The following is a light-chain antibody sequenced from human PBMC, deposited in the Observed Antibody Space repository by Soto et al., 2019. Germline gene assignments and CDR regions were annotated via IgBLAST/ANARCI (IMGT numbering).Light chain of an antibody. CDR3: QQRSDWPT. V-gene: IGKV3-11*01. CDR2: DAY. J-gene: IGKJ1*01. CDR1: QSIRTD. Sequence: DIVMTQSPATLSVSPGERATLSCRASQSIRTDLAWYQQKPGQAPRLLIYDAYNRATGIPARFSGSGSGTDFTLTISTLEPEDVAVYYCQQRSDWPTFGQGTKVDIK.